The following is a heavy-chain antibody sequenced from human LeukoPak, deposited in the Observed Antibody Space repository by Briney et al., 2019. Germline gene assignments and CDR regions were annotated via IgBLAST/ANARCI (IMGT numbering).Heavy chain of an antibody. CDR3: ARIDAGNAGYFHH. CDR1: SGSFSGYY. J-gene: IGHJ1*01. CDR2: INHSGST. Sequence: SETLSLTCAVYSGSFSGYYWGWIRQPPGKGLEWIGEINHSGSTNYNPSLKSRVTISIDTSKNQFSLMLSSVTAADTAVYYCARIDAGNAGYFHHWGQGTLVTVSS. D-gene: IGHD4-23*01. V-gene: IGHV4-34*01.